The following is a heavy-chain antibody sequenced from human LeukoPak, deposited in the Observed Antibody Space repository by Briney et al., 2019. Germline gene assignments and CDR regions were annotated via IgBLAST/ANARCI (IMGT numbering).Heavy chain of an antibody. Sequence: GGSLRLSCAASGFTFSSYSMNWVRQAPGKGLEWVSSISSSSSYIYYADSVKGRFTISRDNAKNSLYLQMNSLRAEDTAVYYCAAAGWQQLVRRDYWGQGTLVTVSS. D-gene: IGHD6-13*01. CDR2: ISSSSSYI. CDR1: GFTFSSYS. J-gene: IGHJ4*02. V-gene: IGHV3-21*01. CDR3: AAAGWQQLVRRDY.